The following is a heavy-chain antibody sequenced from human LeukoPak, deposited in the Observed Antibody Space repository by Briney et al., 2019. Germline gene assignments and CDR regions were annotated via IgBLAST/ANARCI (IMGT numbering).Heavy chain of an antibody. J-gene: IGHJ4*02. CDR3: AKEEQYSYAI. D-gene: IGHD5-18*01. CDR1: GASISSYY. CDR2: IFHSGST. Sequence: SETLSLTCTVSGASISSYYWSWIRQPPGKGLEWIGYIFHSGSTNYNPSLKSRVTISVDTSKNQLSLKLSSVTAADTAVYYCAKEEQYSYAIWGQGTLVTVSS. V-gene: IGHV4-59*01.